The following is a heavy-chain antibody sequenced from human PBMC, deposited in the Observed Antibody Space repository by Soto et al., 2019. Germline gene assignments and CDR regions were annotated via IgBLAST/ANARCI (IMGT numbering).Heavy chain of an antibody. CDR3: ASGPYYDFWSDFDY. Sequence: PSETLSLTCTVSGGSISSSSYYWGWIRQPPGKGLEWIGSIYYSGSTYYNPSLKSRVTISVDTSKNQFSLKLSSVTAADTAVYYCASGPYYDFWSDFDYWGQGTLVTVS. D-gene: IGHD3-3*01. CDR2: IYYSGST. J-gene: IGHJ4*02. CDR1: GGSISSSSYY. V-gene: IGHV4-39*01.